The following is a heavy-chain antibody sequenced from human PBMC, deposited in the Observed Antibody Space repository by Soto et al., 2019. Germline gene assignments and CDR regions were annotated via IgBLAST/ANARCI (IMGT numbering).Heavy chain of an antibody. CDR1: RASFSDYY. CDR3: ARGQYDFWSGNRYYYGLDA. Sequence: KPSETLSLTCAVYRASFSDYYWTWIRQPPGKGLEWIGEVNHSGSTNSNPSLKSRVTISVDPSKSQFSLKLNSVTAADTAIYYCARGQYDFWSGNRYYYGLDAWGQGTTVTVSS. J-gene: IGHJ6*02. CDR2: VNHSGST. D-gene: IGHD3-3*01. V-gene: IGHV4-34*01.